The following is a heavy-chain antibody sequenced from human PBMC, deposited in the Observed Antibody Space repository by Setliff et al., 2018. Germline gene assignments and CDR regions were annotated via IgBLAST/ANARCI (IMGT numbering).Heavy chain of an antibody. D-gene: IGHD6-19*01. J-gene: IGHJ6*03. CDR1: GGSISTTDYY. CDR3: AREQWLDPPGYYYMDV. V-gene: IGHV4-39*07. Sequence: PSETLSLTCTVSGGSISTTDYYWGWIRQPPGKGLEWIGCVYYSGNTYYIPSLKSRVTMFVDTSKNQFSLMLYSVTAADTAIYYCAREQWLDPPGYYYMDVWAKGTTVTVSS. CDR2: VYYSGNT.